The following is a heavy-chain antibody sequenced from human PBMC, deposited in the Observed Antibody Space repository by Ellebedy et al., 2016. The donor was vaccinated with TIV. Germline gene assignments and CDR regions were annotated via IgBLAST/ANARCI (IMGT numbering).Heavy chain of an antibody. J-gene: IGHJ3*02. CDR3: ARYCSGGSCYSRSAFDI. V-gene: IGHV1-69*13. CDR2: IIPIFGTA. Sequence: SVKVSXXASGGTFSSYAISWVRQAPGQGLEWMGGIIPIFGTANYAQKFQGRVTITADESTSTAYMELSSLRSEDTAVYYCARYCSGGSCYSRSAFDIWGQGTMVTVSS. CDR1: GGTFSSYA. D-gene: IGHD2-15*01.